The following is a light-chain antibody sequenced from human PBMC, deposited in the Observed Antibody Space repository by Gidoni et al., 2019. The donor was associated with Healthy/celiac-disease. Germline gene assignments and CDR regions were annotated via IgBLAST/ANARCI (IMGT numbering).Light chain of an antibody. V-gene: IGKV3-20*01. CDR2: GAS. Sequence: DIVLTQSPGTLSLSPGERAALSCRASQSVSSSYLAWYQQKPGQAPRLLIYGASSRATGIPDRFSGSGSGTDFTLTISRLEPEDFAVYYCQHRYTFGQGTKLEIK. CDR1: QSVSSSY. J-gene: IGKJ2*01. CDR3: QHRYT.